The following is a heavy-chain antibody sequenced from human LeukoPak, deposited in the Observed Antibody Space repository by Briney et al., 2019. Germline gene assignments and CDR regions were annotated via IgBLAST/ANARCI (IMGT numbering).Heavy chain of an antibody. J-gene: IGHJ4*02. V-gene: IGHV3-74*01. CDR2: ITQDGSST. D-gene: IGHD4-11*01. CDR3: ATDDYRGLGY. CDR1: GIIFRNYW. Sequence: GGSLRLSCTTSGIIFRNYWIHWVRQAPGKGLVWVSHITQDGSSTFYADSVKGRFTTSRDNAKNTVFLQMNSLTAEDTGVYYCATDDYRGLGYWGQGIQVTVSS.